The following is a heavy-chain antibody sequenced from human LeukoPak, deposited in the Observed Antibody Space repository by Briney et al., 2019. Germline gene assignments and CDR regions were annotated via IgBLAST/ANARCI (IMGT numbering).Heavy chain of an antibody. CDR1: GGSVSSGSYY. D-gene: IGHD2-15*01. V-gene: IGHV4-61*01. J-gene: IGHJ6*04. Sequence: SETLSLTCTVSGGSVSSGSYYWSWIRQPPGKGLEWIGYIYYSGSTNYNPSLKSRVTISVDTSKNQFSLKLSSVTAADTAVYYCARDSGHCSGGSRPAWGMDVWGKGTTVTVSS. CDR3: ARDSGHCSGGSRPAWGMDV. CDR2: IYYSGST.